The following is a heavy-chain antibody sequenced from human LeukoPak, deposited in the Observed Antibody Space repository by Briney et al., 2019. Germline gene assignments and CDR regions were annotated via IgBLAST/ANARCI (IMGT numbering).Heavy chain of an antibody. V-gene: IGHV1-3*01. CDR1: GYTFTSYA. CDR2: INPGNRNT. D-gene: IGHD2-21*02. Sequence: ASVRASCKASGYTFTSYAMHWGRQGPGQGREWMGWINPGNRNTKYSHKFQDRVTITRDTSASTAYMEMRRLRSEDTAAYFCARDIVVVTAMFYFDYWGQGTLVTVSS. CDR3: ARDIVVVTAMFYFDY. J-gene: IGHJ4*02.